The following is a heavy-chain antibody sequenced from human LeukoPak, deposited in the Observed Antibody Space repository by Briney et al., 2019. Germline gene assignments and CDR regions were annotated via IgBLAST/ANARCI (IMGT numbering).Heavy chain of an antibody. Sequence: SETLSLTCTVPGGSISSYYWSWIRQPPGKGLEWIGYIYYSGSTNYNPSLKSRVTISVDTSKNQFSLKLSSVTAADTAVYYCARARGKMATTYDYWGQGTLVTVSS. CDR1: GGSISSYY. D-gene: IGHD5-24*01. CDR3: ARARGKMATTYDY. CDR2: IYYSGST. J-gene: IGHJ4*02. V-gene: IGHV4-59*01.